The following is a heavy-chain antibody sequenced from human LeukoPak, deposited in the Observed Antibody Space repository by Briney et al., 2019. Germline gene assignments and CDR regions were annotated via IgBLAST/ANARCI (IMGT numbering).Heavy chain of an antibody. CDR3: ARDAGSGSYYFDY. Sequence: GGSLRLSCAASGFTFSSYSMNWVRQAPGKGLEWVSSISTRSSYIYYADSVKGRFTISRDNAKNSLYLQMNSLRAEDTAVYYCARDAGSGSYYFDYWGQGTLVTVSS. V-gene: IGHV3-21*01. D-gene: IGHD1-26*01. CDR2: ISTRSSYI. CDR1: GFTFSSYS. J-gene: IGHJ4*02.